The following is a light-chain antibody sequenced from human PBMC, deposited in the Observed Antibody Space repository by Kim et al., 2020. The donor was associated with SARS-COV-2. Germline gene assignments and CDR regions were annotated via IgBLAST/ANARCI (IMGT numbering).Light chain of an antibody. J-gene: IGLJ1*01. CDR1: KLGDKY. CDR2: QDS. V-gene: IGLV3-1*01. CDR3: QAWDSRPYV. Sequence: SYELTQPPSVSVSPGQTASITCSGDKLGDKYACWYQQKPGQSPVLVIYQDSKRPSGIPERFSGSNSGNTATLTISGTQAMDEADYYCQAWDSRPYVFGTG.